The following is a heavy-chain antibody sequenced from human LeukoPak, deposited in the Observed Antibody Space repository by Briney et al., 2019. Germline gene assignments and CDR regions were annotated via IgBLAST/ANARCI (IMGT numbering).Heavy chain of an antibody. CDR2: IYASGST. CDR3: ARELVGSSEFDP. CDR1: GGSISNYY. J-gene: IGHJ5*02. Sequence: SETLSLTCAVSGGSISNYYWSWIRQPAGKGLEWIGRIYASGSTNYNPSLRSRVTMSVDTSKNQFTLKLNSMTAADTAVYYCARELVGSSEFDPWGQGTLVTVSS. V-gene: IGHV4-4*07. D-gene: IGHD1-26*01.